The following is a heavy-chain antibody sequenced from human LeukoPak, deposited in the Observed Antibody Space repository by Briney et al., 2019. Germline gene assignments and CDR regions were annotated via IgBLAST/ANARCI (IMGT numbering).Heavy chain of an antibody. V-gene: IGHV3-53*01. D-gene: IGHD2-15*01. CDR2: IYSGGST. Sequence: PGGSLRLSCAASGFTVSSNYMSWVRQAPGKGLEWVSVIYSGGSTYYADSVKGRFTISRDNSKNTLYLQMNSLRAEDTAVYYCARSRYCSGGSCSTDDAFDIWGQGTMVTVSS. CDR1: GFTVSSNY. CDR3: ARSRYCSGGSCSTDDAFDI. J-gene: IGHJ3*02.